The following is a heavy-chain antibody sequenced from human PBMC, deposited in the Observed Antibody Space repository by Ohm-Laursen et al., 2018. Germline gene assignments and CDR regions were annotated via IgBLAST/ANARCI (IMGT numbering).Heavy chain of an antibody. D-gene: IGHD2/OR15-2a*01. CDR3: ARDPTFHAFDI. Sequence: SLRLSCAAPGFSFSSYNMNWVRQAPGKGLEWVSSITSSSGYIYYADSVKGRFTISRDNAKNSLYLQINSLKGEDTAVYFCARDPTFHAFDIWGQGTMVTVSS. CDR2: ITSSSGYI. V-gene: IGHV3-21*01. CDR1: GFSFSSYN. J-gene: IGHJ3*02.